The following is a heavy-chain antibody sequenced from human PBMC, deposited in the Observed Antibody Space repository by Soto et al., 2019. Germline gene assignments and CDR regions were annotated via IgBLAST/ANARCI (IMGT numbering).Heavy chain of an antibody. CDR3: ARQAGVTKPLAY. J-gene: IGHJ4*02. CDR1: GGSISSYY. CDR2: IYYSGST. Sequence: SETLSLTCTVSGGSISSYYWSWIRQPPGKGLEWIGYIYYSGSTNYNPSLKSRVTISVDTSKNQFSLKLSSVTAADTAVYYCARQAGVTKPLAYWGQGTLVTVSS. D-gene: IGHD1-26*01. V-gene: IGHV4-59*08.